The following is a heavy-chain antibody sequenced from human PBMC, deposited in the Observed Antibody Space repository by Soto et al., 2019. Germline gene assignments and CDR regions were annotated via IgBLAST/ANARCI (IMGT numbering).Heavy chain of an antibody. D-gene: IGHD1-7*01. CDR2: ISGSGGST. CDR1: GVTFNTFV. J-gene: IGHJ6*02. Sequence: EVQLLEFGGGLVQPGGSLRLSCAASGVTFNTFVMNWVRQAPGKGLEWVSLISGSGGSTYYADSVRGRFTISRDNSKNTLYLHMSTLRAEDTALYYCARGFMGTTFYYGMDVWGQGTTVTVSS. CDR3: ARGFMGTTFYYGMDV. V-gene: IGHV3-23*01.